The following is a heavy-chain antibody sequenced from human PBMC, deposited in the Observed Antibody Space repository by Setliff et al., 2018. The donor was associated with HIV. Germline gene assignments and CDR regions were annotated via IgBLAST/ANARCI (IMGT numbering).Heavy chain of an antibody. J-gene: IGHJ4*01. D-gene: IGHD2-2*01. Sequence: PGGSLRLSCAASGFTFSSYWMHWVRQAPGKGLVWVSRINSDGSGTSYADSVKGRFTISRDNAKNTLYLQMNSLRAEDTAVYYCARGKIVVVPAAMRPFDYWGQGTLVTVSS. V-gene: IGHV3-74*01. CDR1: GFTFSSYW. CDR3: ARGKIVVVPAAMRPFDY. CDR2: INSDGSGT.